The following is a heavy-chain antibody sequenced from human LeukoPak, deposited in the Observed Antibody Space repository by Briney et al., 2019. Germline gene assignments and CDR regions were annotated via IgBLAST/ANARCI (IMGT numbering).Heavy chain of an antibody. Sequence: SETLSLTCAVYGGSFSGYYWSWIRQPPGKGLEWIGEINHSGSTNYNPSLKSRVTISVDTSKSQFSLKLSSVTAADTAVYYCARGLRPSDYWGQGTLVTVSS. CDR2: INHSGST. D-gene: IGHD4-17*01. CDR1: GGSFSGYY. J-gene: IGHJ4*02. CDR3: ARGLRPSDY. V-gene: IGHV4-34*01.